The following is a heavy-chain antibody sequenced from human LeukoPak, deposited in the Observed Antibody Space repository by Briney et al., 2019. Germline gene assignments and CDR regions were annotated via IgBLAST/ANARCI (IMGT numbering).Heavy chain of an antibody. CDR1: GYTFTGYY. Sequence: ASVKVSRKASGYTFTGYYMHWVRQAPGQGLEWMGWINPNSGGTNYAQKFQGRVTMTRDTSISTAYMELSRLRSDDTAVYYCARVQLERNGIDYWGQGTLVTVSS. CDR2: INPNSGGT. V-gene: IGHV1-2*02. D-gene: IGHD1-1*01. CDR3: ARVQLERNGIDY. J-gene: IGHJ4*02.